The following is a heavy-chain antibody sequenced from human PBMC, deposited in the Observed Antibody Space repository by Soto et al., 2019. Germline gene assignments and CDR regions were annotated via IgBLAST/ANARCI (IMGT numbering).Heavy chain of an antibody. CDR2: ISGGGGST. Sequence: GGSLRLSCAASGFTFSNYAMSWVRQVPGKGLEWVSAISGGGGSTYYADSVKGRFTISRDNSKNTLYLQMNSLRAEDTAVYYCAKDGGYSTGWPYLDYWGQGTLVTVSS. CDR1: GFTFSNYA. V-gene: IGHV3-23*01. D-gene: IGHD6-19*01. CDR3: AKDGGYSTGWPYLDY. J-gene: IGHJ4*02.